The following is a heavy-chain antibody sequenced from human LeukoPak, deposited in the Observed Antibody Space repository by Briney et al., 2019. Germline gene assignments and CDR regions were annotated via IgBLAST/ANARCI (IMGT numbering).Heavy chain of an antibody. V-gene: IGHV4-59*08. D-gene: IGHD3-22*01. CDR1: GGSISSYY. Sequence: SETLSLTCTVAGGSISSYYWSWIRQPPGKGLEGIGYIYYSGSTNYNPSLKSRVTISVDTSKNQFSLKLSSVTAADTAVYYCARAPYYDSSGYYYPINYYYYYYMDVWGKGTTVTISS. CDR2: IYYSGST. CDR3: ARAPYYDSSGYYYPINYYYYYYMDV. J-gene: IGHJ6*03.